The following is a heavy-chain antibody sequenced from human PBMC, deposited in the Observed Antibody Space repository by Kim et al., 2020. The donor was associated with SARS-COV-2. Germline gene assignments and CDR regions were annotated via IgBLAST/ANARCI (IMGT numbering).Heavy chain of an antibody. Sequence: SETLSLTCSVSGGSISIYYWSWIRQPPGKGLEWIGYIYDSGRTTYNPSLKSRVTISVDTSKNQFSLNLYSVTAADTAVYYCVRDRELGYWGQGTLVTVSS. J-gene: IGHJ4*02. V-gene: IGHV4-59*01. CDR1: GGSISIYY. CDR2: IYDSGRT. D-gene: IGHD3-10*01. CDR3: VRDRELGY.